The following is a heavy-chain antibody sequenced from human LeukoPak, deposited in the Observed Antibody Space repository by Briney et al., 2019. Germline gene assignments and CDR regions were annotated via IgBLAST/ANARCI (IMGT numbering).Heavy chain of an antibody. Sequence: GGSLRLSWAASGFTFSSYGMHWVRQAPGKGLEWVAVIWYDGSNKYYADSVKGRFTISRDNSKNTLYLQMNSLRAEDTAVYYCARESSGYSPWGQGTLVTVSS. CDR2: IWYDGSNK. D-gene: IGHD3-22*01. CDR3: ARESSGYSP. V-gene: IGHV3-33*01. CDR1: GFTFSSYG. J-gene: IGHJ5*02.